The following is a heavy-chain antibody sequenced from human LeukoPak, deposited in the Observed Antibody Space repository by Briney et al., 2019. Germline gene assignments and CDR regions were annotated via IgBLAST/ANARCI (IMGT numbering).Heavy chain of an antibody. D-gene: IGHD2-15*01. V-gene: IGHV3-20*04. Sequence: GGSLRLSCTSSGFAFDDYGMGWVRQAPGKGLEWVSGINWNGDSTNYADSVRGRFTISRDKAKTSLFLQMNSLRVDDTALYYCVRGEVTYSLDYWGQGTLVIVSA. CDR1: GFAFDDYG. CDR2: INWNGDST. J-gene: IGHJ4*02. CDR3: VRGEVTYSLDY.